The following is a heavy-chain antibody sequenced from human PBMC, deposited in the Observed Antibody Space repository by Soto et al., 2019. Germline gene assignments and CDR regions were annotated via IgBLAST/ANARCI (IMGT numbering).Heavy chain of an antibody. CDR1: GVSIHNSHSF. Sequence: SETLSLTCAVSGVSIHNSHSFWGWIRQPPGKGLEFIGSVYYSGGSHYNPSLKGRVAISVDTSNNQVSLRVNSVTAADTAVYYCGRVVEGATRHTDSDSWGQGMLVTVSS. J-gene: IGHJ5*02. CDR3: GRVVEGATRHTDSDS. CDR2: VYYSGGS. V-gene: IGHV4-39*02. D-gene: IGHD2-15*01.